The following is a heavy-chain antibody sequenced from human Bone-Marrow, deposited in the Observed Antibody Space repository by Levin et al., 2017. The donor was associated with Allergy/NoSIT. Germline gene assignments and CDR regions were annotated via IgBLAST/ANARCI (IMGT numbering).Heavy chain of an antibody. CDR1: GGAFSGYY. J-gene: IGHJ2*01. CDR3: ARGPYHGPWYFDF. V-gene: IGHV4-34*01. D-gene: IGHD2-2*01. CDR2: INHSGSA. Sequence: SQTLSLTCAMSGGAFSGYYWNWIRQSPGKGLEWIGEINHSGSADYNPSLETRVSISVDIIKKQFSLKLTSVTAADTGIYYCARGPYHGPWYFDFWGRGTLVDVSS.